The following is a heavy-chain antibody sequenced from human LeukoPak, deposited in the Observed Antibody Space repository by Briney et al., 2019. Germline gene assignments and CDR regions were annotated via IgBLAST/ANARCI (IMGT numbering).Heavy chain of an antibody. CDR3: ARHFCDFWSGYLYYFDY. V-gene: IGHV4-39*07. J-gene: IGHJ4*02. D-gene: IGHD3-3*01. CDR1: GGSISSSSYY. Sequence: SETLSLTCTVSGGSISSSSYYWGWIRQPPGKGLEWIGSIYYSGSTYYNPSLKSRVTISVDTSKNQFSLKLSSVTAADTAVYYCARHFCDFWSGYLYYFDYWGQGTLVTVSS. CDR2: IYYSGST.